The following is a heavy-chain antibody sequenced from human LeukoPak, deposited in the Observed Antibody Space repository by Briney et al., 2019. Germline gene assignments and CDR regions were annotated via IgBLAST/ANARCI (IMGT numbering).Heavy chain of an antibody. CDR2: IRYDGSNK. D-gene: IGHD4-17*01. V-gene: IGHV3-30*02. CDR1: GFTFSSYG. CDR3: AKAITTVTPSSPTDY. Sequence: GGSLRLSCAASGFTFSSYGMHWVRQAPGKGLEWVAFIRYDGSNKYYADSVKGRFTISRDNSKNTLCLQMNSLRAEDTAVYYCAKAITTVTPSSPTDYWGQGTLVTVSS. J-gene: IGHJ4*02.